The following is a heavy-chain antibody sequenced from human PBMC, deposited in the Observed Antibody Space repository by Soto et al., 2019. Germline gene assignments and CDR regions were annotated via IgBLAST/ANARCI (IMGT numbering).Heavy chain of an antibody. Sequence: QVQLVESGGGVVQPGGSLRLSCVGSGFTFSRYGLHWVRQTPGKGLEWVAVISFTGTTKYYADSVKGRFTISRDNSKSTVYLEMNRLTADDSAMYFCAQDAKTGFSYDPENWCQGTLVTVSS. J-gene: IGHJ4*02. D-gene: IGHD3-22*01. CDR3: AQDAKTGFSYDPEN. CDR2: ISFTGTTK. CDR1: GFTFSRYG. V-gene: IGHV3-30*18.